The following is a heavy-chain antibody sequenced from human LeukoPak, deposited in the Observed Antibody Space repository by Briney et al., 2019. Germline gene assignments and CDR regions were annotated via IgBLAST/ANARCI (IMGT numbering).Heavy chain of an antibody. Sequence: GGSLRLSCAASGFTFSSYWMSWVRQAPGKGLEWVANIKQDGSEKYYVDSVKGRFTISRDNGKNSLYLQMNSLTVEDTGVYYCARDGAEDYGIDYWGRGTLVTVSS. J-gene: IGHJ4*02. D-gene: IGHD4/OR15-4a*01. CDR2: IKQDGSEK. CDR1: GFTFSSYW. V-gene: IGHV3-7*01. CDR3: ARDGAEDYGIDY.